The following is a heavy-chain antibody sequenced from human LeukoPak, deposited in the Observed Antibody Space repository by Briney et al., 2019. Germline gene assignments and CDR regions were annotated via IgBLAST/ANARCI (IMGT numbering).Heavy chain of an antibody. CDR1: GGSFSGYY. J-gene: IGHJ6*04. V-gene: IGHV4-34*01. CDR3: AREGPYCSSTSCYLEGMDV. D-gene: IGHD2-2*01. CDR2: NNHRGST. Sequence: SETLSLTCAVYGGSFSGYYWSWIRQPPGKGLEWIGENNHRGSTNYNPSLKSRVTISVDTSKNQFSLKLSSVTAADTAVYYCAREGPYCSSTSCYLEGMDVWGKGTTVTVSS.